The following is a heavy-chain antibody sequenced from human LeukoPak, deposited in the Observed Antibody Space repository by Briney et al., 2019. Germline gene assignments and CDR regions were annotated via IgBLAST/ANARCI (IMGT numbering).Heavy chain of an antibody. CDR2: IRSSRITI. CDR3: ARGLPAKFPGAFVI. D-gene: IGHD2-21*01. V-gene: IGHV3-48*02. J-gene: IGHJ3*02. Sequence: PGGSLRLSCAASGFTFSSYSMNWVRQAPGKGLEWGSYIRSSRITIYYADSVKGRFTISRDNAKNSLFLQMNSLRDEDTAVYFCARGLPAKFPGAFVIWGQGTMVRVST. CDR1: GFTFSSYS.